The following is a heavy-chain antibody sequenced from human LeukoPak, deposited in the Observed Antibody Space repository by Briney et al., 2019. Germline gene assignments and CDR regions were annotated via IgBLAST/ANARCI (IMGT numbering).Heavy chain of an antibody. Sequence: GGSLRLSCAASGFTFSSYSMNWVRQAPGKGLEWVSSISSSSSYIYYADSMKGRFTISRDNAKNSLYLQMNSLRAEDTAVYYCGRGAGGSYYLDYWGQGALVTVSS. CDR3: GRGAGGSYYLDY. J-gene: IGHJ4*02. CDR1: GFTFSSYS. CDR2: ISSSSSYI. D-gene: IGHD1-26*01. V-gene: IGHV3-21*01.